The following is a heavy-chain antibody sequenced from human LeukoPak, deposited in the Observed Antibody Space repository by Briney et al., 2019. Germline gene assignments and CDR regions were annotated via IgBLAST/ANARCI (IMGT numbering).Heavy chain of an antibody. V-gene: IGHV4-59*01. CDR2: IYYSGST. J-gene: IGHJ4*02. CDR3: AIGGGSYHFDY. D-gene: IGHD1-26*01. CDR1: GGSISSYY. Sequence: SETLSLTCTVSGGSISSYYWSRIRQPPGKGLEWIGYIYYSGSTNYNPSLKSRVTISVDTSKNQFSLKLSSVTAADTAVYYCAIGGGSYHFDYWGQGTLATVSS.